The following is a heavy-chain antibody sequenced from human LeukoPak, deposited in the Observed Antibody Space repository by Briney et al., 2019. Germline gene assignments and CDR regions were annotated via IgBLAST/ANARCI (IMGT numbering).Heavy chain of an antibody. J-gene: IGHJ4*02. D-gene: IGHD5-12*01. CDR1: GFTFTDYS. CDR3: AKDLLAATIDYYFDY. CDR2: ISGSGGRA. Sequence: GGSLRLSCEVSGFTFTDYSMHWVRQAPGKGLEWVSVISGSGGRAYYADSVRGRFTISRDNSKNTLYVQMNSLRAEDTAVYYCAKDLLAATIDYYFDYWGQGTLVTVSS. V-gene: IGHV3-23*01.